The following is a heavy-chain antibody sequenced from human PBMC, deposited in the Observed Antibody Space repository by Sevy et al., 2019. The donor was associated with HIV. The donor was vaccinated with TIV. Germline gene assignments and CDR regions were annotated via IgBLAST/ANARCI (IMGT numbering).Heavy chain of an antibody. J-gene: IGHJ3*02. CDR3: ARDHFYDSSGYWNDALDI. CDR2: IHDSGNT. CDR1: GTSISVYF. Sequence: QSQTLSLTCTVSGTSISVYFWSWIRQAPGKGLEWIGYIHDSGNTNYNPSLKGRVTMSVNTSKNQFSLKLTSVTAADTAVYFCARDHFYDSSGYWNDALDIWGQGTTITVSS. V-gene: IGHV4-59*01. D-gene: IGHD3-22*01.